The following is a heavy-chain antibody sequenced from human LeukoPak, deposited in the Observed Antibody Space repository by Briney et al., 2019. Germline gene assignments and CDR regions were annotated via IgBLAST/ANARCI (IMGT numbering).Heavy chain of an antibody. V-gene: IGHV4-59*01. CDR3: ARNIVGANAFDY. CDR1: GGSISSYY. CDR2: IYYSGGT. Sequence: SETLSLTCTVSGGSISSYYWSWIRQPPGKGLEWIGYIYYSGGTNYNPSLKSRVTISVDTSKNQFSLKLSSVTAADTAVYYCARNIVGANAFDYWGQGTLVTVSS. J-gene: IGHJ4*02. D-gene: IGHD1-26*01.